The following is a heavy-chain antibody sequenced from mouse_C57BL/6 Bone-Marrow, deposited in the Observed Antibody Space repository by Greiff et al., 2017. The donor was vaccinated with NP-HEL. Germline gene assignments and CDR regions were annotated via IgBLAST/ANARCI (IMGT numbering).Heavy chain of an antibody. J-gene: IGHJ4*01. CDR1: GYTFTSYW. D-gene: IGHD2-10*02. V-gene: IGHV1-5*01. CDR2: IYPGNSDT. Sequence: EVQLQQSGTVLARPGASVKMSCKTSGYTFTSYWMHWVKQRPGQGLEWIGAIYPGNSDTSYNQKFKGKAKLTAVTSASTAYMELSSLTNEDSAVYYCTRLRVWPYAMDYWGQGTSVTVSS. CDR3: TRLRVWPYAMDY.